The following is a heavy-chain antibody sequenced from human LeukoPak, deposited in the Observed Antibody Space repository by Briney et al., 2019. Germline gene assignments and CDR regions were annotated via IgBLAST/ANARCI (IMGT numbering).Heavy chain of an antibody. D-gene: IGHD6-13*01. CDR2: VSGSGDRM. J-gene: IGHJ4*02. V-gene: IGHV3-23*01. Sequence: PPGGSLRLSCAASGFTSSSYALNWVRQAPGKGLEWVATVSGSGDRMYHADSVKGRFTISRDNSKNTIYLQMNSLRAEDTAVYYCARGLSIAAVRGPDYWGQGTLVTVSS. CDR3: ARGLSIAAVRGPDY. CDR1: GFTSSSYA.